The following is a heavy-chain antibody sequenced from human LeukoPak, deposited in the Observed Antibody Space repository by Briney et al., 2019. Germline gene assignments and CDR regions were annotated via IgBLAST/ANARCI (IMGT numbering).Heavy chain of an antibody. Sequence: PSETLSLTCAVYGGSFSGYYWSWIRQPPGKGLEWIGEINHSGSTNYNPSLKSRVTISVDTSKNQFSLKLSSVTAADTAVYYCARGPYGDYYYYYGMDVWGQGTTVTVSS. CDR3: ARGPYGDYYYYYGMDV. V-gene: IGHV4-34*01. CDR2: INHSGST. J-gene: IGHJ6*02. D-gene: IGHD4-17*01. CDR1: GGSFSGYY.